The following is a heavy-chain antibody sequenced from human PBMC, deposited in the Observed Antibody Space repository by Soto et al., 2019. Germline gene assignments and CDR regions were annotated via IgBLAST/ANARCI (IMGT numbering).Heavy chain of an antibody. Sequence: EVQLLESGGGLVQPGGSLRLSCAASGFSFSSYAMSWARQAPGKGLEWVSVISNSGGTTFYADSVKGRFTISRDNFKNTVFLQMSRLRAEDTAVYYCAKYVAVAGTALYGMDVWGQGNTVTVSS. D-gene: IGHD6-19*01. J-gene: IGHJ6*02. CDR1: GFSFSSYA. CDR2: ISNSGGTT. V-gene: IGHV3-23*01. CDR3: AKYVAVAGTALYGMDV.